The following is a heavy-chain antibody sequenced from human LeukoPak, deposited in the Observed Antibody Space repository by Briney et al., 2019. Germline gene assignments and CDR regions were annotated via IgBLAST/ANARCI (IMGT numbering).Heavy chain of an antibody. Sequence: SEALSLTCAVYGGSFSGYYWSWIRQPPGKGLEWIGEINHSGGTKYNPSLKSRVTISVDTSKNQFSLKLSSVTAADTAMYYCARVKDPGGYYYYYYMDVWGKGTTVTVSS. CDR3: ARVKDPGGYYYYYYMDV. J-gene: IGHJ6*03. CDR2: INHSGGT. V-gene: IGHV4-34*01. CDR1: GGSFSGYY. D-gene: IGHD3-16*01.